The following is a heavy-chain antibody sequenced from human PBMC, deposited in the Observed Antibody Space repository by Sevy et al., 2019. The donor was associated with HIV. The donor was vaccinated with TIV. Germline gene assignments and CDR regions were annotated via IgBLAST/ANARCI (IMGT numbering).Heavy chain of an antibody. CDR2: MSWDGGST. CDR1: GFTFDDYT. V-gene: IGHV3-43*01. Sequence: GGSLRLSCSASGFTFDDYTMHWVRQAPGKGLEWVSLMSWDGGSTYYADSVKGRFTISRDNSKNSLYLQMYSLKIEDTALYYCAKDRGFDYCMDVWGQGTTVTVSS. J-gene: IGHJ6*02. CDR3: AKDRGFDYCMDV. D-gene: IGHD3-3*01.